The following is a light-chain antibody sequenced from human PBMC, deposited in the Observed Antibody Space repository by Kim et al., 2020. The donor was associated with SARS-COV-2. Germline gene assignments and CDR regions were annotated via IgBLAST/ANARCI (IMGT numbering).Light chain of an antibody. V-gene: IGLV3-19*01. J-gene: IGLJ3*02. CDR1: SLRSYY. Sequence: SSELPQDPAVSVALGQTVRITCQGDSLRSYYASWYQQKPGQAPVLVIYGKNNRPSGIPDRFSGSSSGNTASLTITGAQAEDEADYYCNSRDSSGNHLNWV. CDR3: NSRDSSGNHLNWV. CDR2: GKN.